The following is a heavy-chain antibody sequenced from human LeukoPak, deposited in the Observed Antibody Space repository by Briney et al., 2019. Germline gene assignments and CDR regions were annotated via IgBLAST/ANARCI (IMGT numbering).Heavy chain of an antibody. CDR3: ARAPYCGGDCYSSEYFQH. J-gene: IGHJ1*01. Sequence: SVKVSCKASGGTFSSYAISWVRQAPGQGLEWMGGIIPIFGTANYAQKFQGRVTITADESTSTANMELSSLRSEDTAVYYCARAPYCGGDCYSSEYFQHWGQGTLVTVSS. V-gene: IGHV1-69*01. CDR2: IIPIFGTA. CDR1: GGTFSSYA. D-gene: IGHD2-21*01.